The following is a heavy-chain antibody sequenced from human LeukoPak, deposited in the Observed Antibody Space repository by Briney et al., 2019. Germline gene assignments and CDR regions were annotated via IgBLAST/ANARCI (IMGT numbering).Heavy chain of an antibody. J-gene: IGHJ4*02. CDR3: ARVYCTSTSCANFDS. Sequence: SETLSLTCAVYGGSFSGYYWSWIRQSPGKGLEWIGEINHSGSTNYNPSLKSRLTISVDSSKNQFSLKLTSVTAADTAVYYCARVYCTSTSCANFDSWGQGTLVTVSS. V-gene: IGHV4-34*01. D-gene: IGHD2-2*01. CDR1: GGSFSGYY. CDR2: INHSGST.